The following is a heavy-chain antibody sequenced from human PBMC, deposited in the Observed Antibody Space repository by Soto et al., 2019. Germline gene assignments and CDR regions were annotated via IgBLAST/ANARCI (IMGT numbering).Heavy chain of an antibody. CDR1: GGSISSSSYY. V-gene: IGHV4-39*07. D-gene: IGHD6-13*01. Sequence: SETLSLTCTVSGGSISSSSYYWGWIRQPPGKGLEWIGSIYYSGSTYYNPSLKSRVTISVDTSKNQFSLKLSSVTAADTAVYYCARGLSSSHLHFDYWGQGNLVTVSS. CDR3: ARGLSSSHLHFDY. J-gene: IGHJ4*02. CDR2: IYYSGST.